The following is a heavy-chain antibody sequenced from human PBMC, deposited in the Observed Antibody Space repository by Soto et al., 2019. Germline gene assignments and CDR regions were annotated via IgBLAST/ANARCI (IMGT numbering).Heavy chain of an antibody. Sequence: QITLRESGPTLVKPTETLTLTCPFSGFSLTTNQVGVGWIRQPPGKALEWLALIFWNEDKRYSPSLDNRLTITKDTTKNQAVLTMPGMDPADKATFYCIHRYVRGWKSGPDKWGQGNPVTV. CDR2: IFWNEDK. D-gene: IGHD3-16*02. CDR1: GFSLTTNQVG. V-gene: IGHV2-5*01. J-gene: IGHJ4*02. CDR3: IHRYVRGWKSGPDK.